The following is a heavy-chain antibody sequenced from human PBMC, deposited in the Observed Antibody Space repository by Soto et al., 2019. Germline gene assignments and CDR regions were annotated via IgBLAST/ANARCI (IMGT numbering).Heavy chain of an antibody. J-gene: IGHJ4*02. CDR3: ASLYGDYVPY. Sequence: QLQLQESGPGLVKPSETLSLTCSVSGDSISSSSYYWGWIRQPPGKGLEWIGTINYSGSTYYNPSLKXXVXIXXDPSKNQFSLTVSSVTAADTAVYYCASLYGDYVPYWGQGILVSVSS. CDR1: GDSISSSSYY. CDR2: INYSGST. V-gene: IGHV4-39*01. D-gene: IGHD4-17*01.